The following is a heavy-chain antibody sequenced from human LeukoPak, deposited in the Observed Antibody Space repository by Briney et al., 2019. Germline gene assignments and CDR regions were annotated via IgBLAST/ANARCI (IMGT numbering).Heavy chain of an antibody. CDR1: GGSFSGYY. V-gene: IGHV4-34*01. CDR2: INHSGST. Sequence: SETLSLTCAVYGGSFSGYYWSWIRQPPGKGLEWIGEINHSGSTNYNPSLKSQVTISVDTSKNQFSLKLSSVTAADTAVYYCARLIRYCSGGSCYLTGSYYYYYGMDVWGQGTTVTVSS. CDR3: ARLIRYCSGGSCYLTGSYYYYYGMDV. D-gene: IGHD2-15*01. J-gene: IGHJ6*02.